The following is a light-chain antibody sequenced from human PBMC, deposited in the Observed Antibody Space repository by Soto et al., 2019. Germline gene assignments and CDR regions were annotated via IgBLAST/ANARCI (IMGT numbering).Light chain of an antibody. V-gene: IGKV3-11*01. CDR2: DAS. CDR3: QQRSKWPPLT. J-gene: IGKJ4*01. Sequence: EIVLTQSPATLSLSPGETATLSCRASQDIISSLAWYQQKPGQAPRLLIYDASNRATGVPARFSGGGSGTDFTHTISSLEPEDFAVYYCQQRSKWPPLTFGGGTKVEIK. CDR1: QDIISS.